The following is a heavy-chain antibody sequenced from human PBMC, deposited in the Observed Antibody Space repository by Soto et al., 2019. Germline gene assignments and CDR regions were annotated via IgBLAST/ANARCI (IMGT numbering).Heavy chain of an antibody. CDR3: VRQWVRLTLATPRWFDP. CDR2: IYPDDSDT. V-gene: IGHV5-51*01. J-gene: IGHJ5*02. D-gene: IGHD3-16*01. Sequence: PGESLKTSCKASGYSFTNSWIGWVRQMPGKGLEWMGTIYPDDSDTRYSPSFRGQVTISADKSISTAYLQWSSLKASDTAIYYCVRQWVRLTLATPRWFDPWGQGTLVTVSS. CDR1: GYSFTNSW.